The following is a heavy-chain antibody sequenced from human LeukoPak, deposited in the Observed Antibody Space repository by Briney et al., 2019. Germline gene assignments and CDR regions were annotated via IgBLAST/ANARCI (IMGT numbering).Heavy chain of an antibody. CDR3: ARQDYGDYVGRGWFDP. V-gene: IGHV4-39*01. D-gene: IGHD4-17*01. J-gene: IGHJ5*02. CDR1: GGSISSSSYY. CDR2: IYYSGST. Sequence: SETLSLTCTVSGGSISSSSYYWGWIRQPPGKGLEWIGSIYYSGSTYYNPSLKSRVTLSVDTSKNQFSLKLSSVTAADTAVYYCARQDYGDYVGRGWFDPWGQGTLVTVSS.